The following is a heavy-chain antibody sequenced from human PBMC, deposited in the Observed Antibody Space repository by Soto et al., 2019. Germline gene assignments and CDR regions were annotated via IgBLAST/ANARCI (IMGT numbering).Heavy chain of an antibody. Sequence: ASVKVSCKASGYTFTSYGISWVRQAPGQGLEWMGWISAYNGNTNYAQKLQGRVTMTTDTSTSTAYMELRSLRSDDTAVYYCARDDILTGYQYYYYGMDVWGQGTTVTVSS. CDR1: GYTFTSYG. J-gene: IGHJ6*02. V-gene: IGHV1-18*01. CDR3: ARDDILTGYQYYYYGMDV. D-gene: IGHD3-9*01. CDR2: ISAYNGNT.